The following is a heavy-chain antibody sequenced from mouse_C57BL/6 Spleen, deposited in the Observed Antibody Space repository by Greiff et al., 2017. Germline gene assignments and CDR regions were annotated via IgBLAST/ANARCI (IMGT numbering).Heavy chain of an antibody. J-gene: IGHJ3*01. Sequence: VQLQQSGTVLARPGASVKMSCKTSGYTFTSYWMHWVKQRPGQGLEWIGAIYPGNSDTSYNQKFKGKAKLTAVTSASTAYMELSSLTNEDSAVYYCTRSAYYSNPGFAYWGQGTLVTVSA. CDR3: TRSAYYSNPGFAY. V-gene: IGHV1-5*01. D-gene: IGHD2-5*01. CDR1: GYTFTSYW. CDR2: IYPGNSDT.